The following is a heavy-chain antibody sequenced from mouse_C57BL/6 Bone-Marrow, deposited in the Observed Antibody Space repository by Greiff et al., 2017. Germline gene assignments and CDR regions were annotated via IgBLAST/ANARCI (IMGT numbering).Heavy chain of an antibody. V-gene: IGHV7-3*01. D-gene: IGHD2-5*01. CDR1: GFTFTDYY. J-gene: IGHJ4*01. CDR2: IRNKANGYTT. Sequence: EVNVVESVGGLVQPGGSLSLSCAASGFTFTDYYMSWVRQPPGKALEWLGFIRNKANGYTTEYSASVKGRFTISRDNSQSILYLQMNALRDEDSATYYCARADDSNYEAMDYWGQGTSVTVSS. CDR3: ARADDSNYEAMDY.